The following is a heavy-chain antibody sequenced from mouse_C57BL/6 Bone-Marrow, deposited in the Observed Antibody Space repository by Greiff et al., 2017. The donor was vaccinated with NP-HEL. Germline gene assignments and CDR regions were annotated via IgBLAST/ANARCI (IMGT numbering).Heavy chain of an antibody. CDR2: IDPENGDT. V-gene: IGHV14-4*01. D-gene: IGHD2-2*01. J-gene: IGHJ3*01. CDR3: TTSYYGYDSFAY. Sequence: EVQLQQSGAELVRPGASVKLSCTASGFNIKDDYMHWVKQRPEQGLEWIGWIDPENGDTEYASKFQGKATITADTSSNTAYLQLSSLTSEDTAVYYCTTSYYGYDSFAYWGQGTLVTVSA. CDR1: GFNIKDDY.